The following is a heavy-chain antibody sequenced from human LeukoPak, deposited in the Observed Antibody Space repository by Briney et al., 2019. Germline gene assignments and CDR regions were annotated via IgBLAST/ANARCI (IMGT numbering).Heavy chain of an antibody. CDR1: GGSISSGGYY. J-gene: IGHJ4*02. CDR2: IYYSGST. Sequence: SETLSLTCTVSGGSISSGGYYWSWIRQHPGEGLEWIGYIYYSGSTYYNPSLKSRVTISVDTSKNQFSLKLSSVTAADTAVYYCARKGVPAANFDYWGQGTLVTVSS. D-gene: IGHD2-2*01. CDR3: ARKGVPAANFDY. V-gene: IGHV4-31*03.